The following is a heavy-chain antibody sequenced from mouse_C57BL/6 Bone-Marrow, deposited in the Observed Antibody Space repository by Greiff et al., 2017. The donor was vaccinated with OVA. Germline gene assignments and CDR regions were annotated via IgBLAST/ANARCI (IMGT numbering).Heavy chain of an antibody. CDR2: INYDGSST. CDR1: GFTFSDYY. CDR3: ARVLYDSYAMDY. Sequence: DVKLVESEGGLVQPGSSMKLSCTASGFTFSDYYMAWVRQVPEKGLEWVANINYDGSSTYYLDSLKSRFIISRDNAKNILYLQMSSLKSEDTATYYCARVLYDSYAMDYWGQGTSVTVSS. V-gene: IGHV5-16*01. J-gene: IGHJ4*01. D-gene: IGHD2-3*01.